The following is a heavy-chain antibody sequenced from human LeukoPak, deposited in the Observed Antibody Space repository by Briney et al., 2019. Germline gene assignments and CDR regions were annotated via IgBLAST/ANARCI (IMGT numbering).Heavy chain of an antibody. Sequence: GGSLRLSCAATGFTFSSCWMSWVRQAPGKGLEWVSSISSSSSYIYYADSVKGRFTISRDNAKNSLYLQMNSLRAEDTAVYYCASVIYGDNDYWGKGTTVTVSS. J-gene: IGHJ4*02. CDR2: ISSSSSYI. V-gene: IGHV3-21*01. CDR3: ASVIYGDNDY. D-gene: IGHD4-17*01. CDR1: GFTFSSCW.